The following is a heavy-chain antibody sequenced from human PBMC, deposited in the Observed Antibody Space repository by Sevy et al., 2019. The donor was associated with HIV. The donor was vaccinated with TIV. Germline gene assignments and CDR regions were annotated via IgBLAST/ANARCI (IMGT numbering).Heavy chain of an antibody. CDR1: GFTFSSYA. CDR3: ARVGRWEVGSLDNWFDP. D-gene: IGHD1-26*01. CDR2: IGGSGETT. Sequence: GGSLRLSCAASGFTFSSYAVTWVRQAPEKGLEWVSLIGGSGETTYYADSVRGRFTISSDNSKNTVYLQMNSLRAEDTAIYYCARVGRWEVGSLDNWFDPWGQGTLVTVSS. V-gene: IGHV3-23*01. J-gene: IGHJ5*02.